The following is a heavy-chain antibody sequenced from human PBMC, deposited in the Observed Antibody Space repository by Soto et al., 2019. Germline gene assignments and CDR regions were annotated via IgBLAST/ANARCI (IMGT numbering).Heavy chain of an antibody. CDR2: INAGNGNT. D-gene: IGHD6-19*01. Sequence: GXSVKVSCKASGYTFTSYAMHWVRQAPGQRLEWMGWINAGNGNTKYSQKFQGRVTITRDTSASTAYMELSSLRFEDTAVYYWARAQGQWLVDYGGQGTLVTVSS. CDR1: GYTFTSYA. J-gene: IGHJ4*02. CDR3: ARAQGQWLVDY. V-gene: IGHV1-3*01.